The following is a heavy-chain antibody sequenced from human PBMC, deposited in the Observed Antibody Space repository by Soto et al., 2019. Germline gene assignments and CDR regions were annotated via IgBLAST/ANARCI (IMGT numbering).Heavy chain of an antibody. V-gene: IGHV4-34*01. J-gene: IGHJ5*02. CDR3: ARIRYQLPSSVVWFDP. CDR1: GGSFSGYY. CDR2: INHSGGT. D-gene: IGHD2-2*01. Sequence: SETLSLTCAVYGGSFSGYYWSWIRQPPGKGLEWTGEINHSGGTNYNPSLKSRVTISIDTANNHFSLRLSLVTAADTAVYYCARIRYQLPSSVVWFDPWGQGTLVTVSS.